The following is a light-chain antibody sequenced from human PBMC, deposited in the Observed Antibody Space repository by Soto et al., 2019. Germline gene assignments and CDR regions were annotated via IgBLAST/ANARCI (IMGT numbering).Light chain of an antibody. Sequence: QPASVSGSPGQSITISCTGTSSDVGAYDSVSWYQQLPAKAPKLMIYDVSNRPSGVSFRFSGSKSGNTASLTISGLQAEDEADYYCSSYTSSVTDVFGTGTKVTVL. CDR1: SSDVGAYDS. J-gene: IGLJ1*01. V-gene: IGLV2-14*03. CDR3: SSYTSSVTDV. CDR2: DVS.